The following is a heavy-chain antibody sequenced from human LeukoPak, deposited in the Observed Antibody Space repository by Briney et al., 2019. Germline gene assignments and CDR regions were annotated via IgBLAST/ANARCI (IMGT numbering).Heavy chain of an antibody. J-gene: IGHJ4*02. Sequence: GASVKVSCKASGGTFSSYAISWVRQAPGQGLEWMGGIIPIFGTANYAQKFQGRVTITADKSTSTAYMELSSLRSEDTAVYYCATYGSGSYTPPYFDYWGQGTLVTVSS. D-gene: IGHD3-10*01. V-gene: IGHV1-69*06. CDR2: IIPIFGTA. CDR1: GGTFSSYA. CDR3: ATYGSGSYTPPYFDY.